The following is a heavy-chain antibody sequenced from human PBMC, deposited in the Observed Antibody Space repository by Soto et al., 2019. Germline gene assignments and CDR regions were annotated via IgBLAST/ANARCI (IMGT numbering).Heavy chain of an antibody. J-gene: IGHJ5*02. D-gene: IGHD6-13*01. V-gene: IGHV4-39*01. CDR2: IYYSGRT. CDR1: GGSISSSSYY. Sequence: PSETLSLTCTVSGGSISSSSYYWGWIRQPPGKGLEWIGSIYYSGRTYYNPSLKSRVTISVDTSKNQFSLKLSSVTAADTAVYYCARNSQQLVPGENWFDPWGQGTLVTVSS. CDR3: ARNSQQLVPGENWFDP.